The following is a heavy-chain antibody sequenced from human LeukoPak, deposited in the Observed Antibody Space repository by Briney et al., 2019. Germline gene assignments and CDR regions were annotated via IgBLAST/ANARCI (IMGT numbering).Heavy chain of an antibody. CDR2: ITSIGTGT. V-gene: IGHV3-23*01. CDR3: AKDRPNYYDSSGHYYRRNGDY. Sequence: PGGSLRLSCAASGFTFNIYAMSWVRQAPGKGLEWVSSITSIGTGTFYADSVKGRFTISRDNSESTLYLQMNSLRAEDTAVYYCAKDRPNYYDSSGHYYRRNGDYWGQGTLVTVSS. D-gene: IGHD3-22*01. J-gene: IGHJ4*02. CDR1: GFTFNIYA.